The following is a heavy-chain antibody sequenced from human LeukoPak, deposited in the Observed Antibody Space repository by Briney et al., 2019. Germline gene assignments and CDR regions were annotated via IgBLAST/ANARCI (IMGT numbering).Heavy chain of an antibody. CDR1: GFTLSSCA. D-gene: IGHD6-6*01. V-gene: IGHV3-64D*06. CDR2: ISTNGGSI. Sequence: GGSLRLSCSASGFTLSSCAMHWVRQAPGKGLEYVSGISTNGGSIYYADSVKGRFTISRDNSKNMLYLQMTSLRDEDTAEDYCARRIAARREFDYWGQGNLVTVSS. CDR3: ARRIAARREFDY. J-gene: IGHJ4*02.